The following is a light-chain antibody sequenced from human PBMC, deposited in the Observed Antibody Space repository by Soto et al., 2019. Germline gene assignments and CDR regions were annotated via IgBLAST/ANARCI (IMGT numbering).Light chain of an antibody. CDR3: HPYGASPT. CDR2: GAS. Sequence: IVLPQSPETLSLSPGERAALSCRASQSLTSGYLAWYQQKPGQAPRLLIYGASSRATGIPDRFSGSGSGTDFTLTICRLDPEDFAVYYCHPYGASPTFAGGTKVDIK. V-gene: IGKV3-20*01. J-gene: IGKJ4*01. CDR1: QSLTSGY.